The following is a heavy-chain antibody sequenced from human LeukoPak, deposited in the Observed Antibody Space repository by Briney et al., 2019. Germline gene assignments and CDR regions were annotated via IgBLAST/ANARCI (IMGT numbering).Heavy chain of an antibody. D-gene: IGHD3-22*01. Sequence: GGSLRLSCAASGFTFSSYAMSWVRQAPGKGLEWVSAISGSGGSTYYADSVKGRFTISRDNSKNTLYLQMNSLRAEDTAVYYCARDQGGMGYYYDSSGSPIDYWGQGTLVTVSS. CDR3: ARDQGGMGYYYDSSGSPIDY. CDR2: ISGSGGST. V-gene: IGHV3-23*01. CDR1: GFTFSSYA. J-gene: IGHJ4*02.